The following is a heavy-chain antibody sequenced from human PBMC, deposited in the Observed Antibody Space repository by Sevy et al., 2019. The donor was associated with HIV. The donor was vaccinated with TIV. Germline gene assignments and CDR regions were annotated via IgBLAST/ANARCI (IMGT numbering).Heavy chain of an antibody. D-gene: IGHD1-26*01. CDR1: GFPFSSIA. Sequence: GGSLRLSCSASGFPFSSIAMHWVRQAPGKGLEWVALIWYDGSQKYFADSLKGRLTISRDNSKNTLFLQMNSLRAEDTAVYYCARPILGVTTSTYFDSWGQGTLVTVSS. J-gene: IGHJ4*02. CDR3: ARPILGVTTSTYFDS. CDR2: IWYDGSQK. V-gene: IGHV3-33*01.